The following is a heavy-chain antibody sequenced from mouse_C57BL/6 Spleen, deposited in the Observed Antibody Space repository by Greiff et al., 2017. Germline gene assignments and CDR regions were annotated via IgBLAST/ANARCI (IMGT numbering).Heavy chain of an antibody. CDR1: GFSLTSYG. J-gene: IGHJ1*03. Sequence: QVQLQQSGPGLVQPSQSLSITCTVSGFSLTSYGVHWVRQSPGQGLELLGVIWSGGSTDYNAAFISRPSTSTVNSNSQVFFKMTSLQADDTAIYYCARNLSPGGDCDVWGTGTTVTVSS. D-gene: IGHD1-1*02. V-gene: IGHV2-2*01. CDR2: IWSGGST. CDR3: ARNLSPGGDCDV.